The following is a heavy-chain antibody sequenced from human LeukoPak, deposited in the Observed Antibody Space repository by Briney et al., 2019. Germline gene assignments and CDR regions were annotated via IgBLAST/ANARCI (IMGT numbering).Heavy chain of an antibody. CDR1: GFTFSSYE. Sequence: GGSLRLSCAASGFTFSSYEMNWVRQAPGKGLEWVSYISSSGSTIYYADSVKGRFTISRDNAKNSLYLQMYSLRAEDTAVYYCARDCSSTSCPAGRYFDWGAFDIWGQGTMVTVSS. CDR2: ISSSGSTI. V-gene: IGHV3-48*03. D-gene: IGHD2-2*01. J-gene: IGHJ3*02. CDR3: ARDCSSTSCPAGRYFDWGAFDI.